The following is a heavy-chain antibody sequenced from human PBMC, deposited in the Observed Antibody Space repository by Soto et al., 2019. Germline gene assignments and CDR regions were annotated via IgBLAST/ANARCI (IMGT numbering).Heavy chain of an antibody. V-gene: IGHV1-18*01. Sequence: GSVNGSCKASRNTFASHGFSWARQAPGQGPEWMGWISGVNGQTTHALKPQGRATLTTDASTSTAHIELRRMRSDHTAVYYFAGEDSRGVAVVRDYWGQGTLVTV. D-gene: IGHD2-8*02. CDR3: AGEDSRGVAVVRDY. CDR2: ISGVNGQT. CDR1: RNTFASHG. J-gene: IGHJ4*02.